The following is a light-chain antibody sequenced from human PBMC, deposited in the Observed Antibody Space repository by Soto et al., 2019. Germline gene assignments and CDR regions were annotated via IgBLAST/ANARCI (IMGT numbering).Light chain of an antibody. CDR1: QSVLFSSNNNNY. CDR2: WSS. J-gene: IGKJ5*01. Sequence: DIGMTQSPASLAVSLGERATINCKSSQSVLFSSNNNNYLAWYQQKPGQPPKLLIYWSSTRESGVPDRFSGSGSGTDFTLTISSLKAADVAVYYCQQYSSTPSFGPGTRLEI. CDR3: QQYSSTPS. V-gene: IGKV4-1*01.